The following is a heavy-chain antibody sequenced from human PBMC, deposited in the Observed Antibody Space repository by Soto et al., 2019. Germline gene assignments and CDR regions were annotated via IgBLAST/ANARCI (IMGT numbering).Heavy chain of an antibody. V-gene: IGHV4-4*02. J-gene: IGHJ6*01. Sequence: SETLSLTCAVSGGSISSSNWWSWVRQPPGKGLEWIGEIYHSGSTNYNPSLKSRVTISVDKSKNQFSLKLSSVTAADTAVYYCARVCIHHQKGLRGSSWSQTLILRPTYYGMDVWWQGPTVT. D-gene: IGHD6-13*01. CDR1: GGSISSSNW. CDR3: ARVCIHHQKGLRGSSWSQTLILRPTYYGMDV. CDR2: IYHSGST.